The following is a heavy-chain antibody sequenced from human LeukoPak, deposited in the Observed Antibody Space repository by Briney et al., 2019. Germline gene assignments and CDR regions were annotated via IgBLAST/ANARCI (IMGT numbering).Heavy chain of an antibody. J-gene: IGHJ3*02. V-gene: IGHV3-73*01. CDR3: SRLGYCSSTSCHGFDI. Sequence: GGSLRLSCAASGFTFSGSAMHWVRQASGKGLEWVGRIRTKANSYATAYAASVTGRFTISRDDSKNTAYLEMNSLKSEDTAVYYCSRLGYCSSTSCHGFDIWGQGTMITVSS. CDR1: GFTFSGSA. D-gene: IGHD2-2*01. CDR2: IRTKANSYAT.